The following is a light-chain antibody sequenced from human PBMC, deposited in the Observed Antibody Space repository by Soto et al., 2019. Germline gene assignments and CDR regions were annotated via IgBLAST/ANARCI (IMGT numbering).Light chain of an antibody. Sequence: EIVVTHSAAGLSVSRGERATLSFGASESVGSKVAWYQQKFGQAPRVLIYGASIRATGIPDRFSGSGSGTAFTLTISSLQSEDSALYYCQHHDNWPLITFGQGTRLEIK. J-gene: IGKJ5*01. CDR1: ESVGSK. CDR3: QHHDNWPLIT. CDR2: GAS. V-gene: IGKV3-15*01.